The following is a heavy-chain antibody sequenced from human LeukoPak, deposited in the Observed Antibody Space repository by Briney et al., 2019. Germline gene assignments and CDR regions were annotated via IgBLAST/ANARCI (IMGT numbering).Heavy chain of an antibody. CDR2: INHSGST. CDR1: GGSFSGYY. D-gene: IGHD3-10*01. CDR3: ARGSRRHYYGSGSSFDY. V-gene: IGHV4-34*01. J-gene: IGHJ4*02. Sequence: SGTLSLTCAVYGGSFSGYYWSWIRQPPGKGLEWIGEINHSGSTNYNPSLKSRVTISVDTSKNQFSLKLSSVTAADTAVYYCARGSRRHYYGSGSSFDYWGQGTLVTVSS.